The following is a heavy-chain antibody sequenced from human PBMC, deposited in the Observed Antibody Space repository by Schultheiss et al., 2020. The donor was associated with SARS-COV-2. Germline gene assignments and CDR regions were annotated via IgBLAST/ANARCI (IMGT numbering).Heavy chain of an antibody. V-gene: IGHV3-74*01. J-gene: IGHJ4*02. CDR2: INSDGSST. CDR1: GFTISSNY. Sequence: GSLRLSCAASGFTISSNYIKCVRQAPGKGLVWVSRINSDGSSTSYADSVKGRFTISRDNSKNTLYLQMNSLRVEDTAMYYCVRERHVYFDFWGQGTLVTVSS. CDR3: VRERHVYFDF.